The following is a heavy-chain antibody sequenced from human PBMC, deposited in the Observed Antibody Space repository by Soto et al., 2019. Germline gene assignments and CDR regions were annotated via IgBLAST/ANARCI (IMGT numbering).Heavy chain of an antibody. CDR1: GGSISSYY. CDR2: IYYSGST. CDR3: ARTPRCSSSSCYKRDYYYYGMDV. D-gene: IGHD2-2*02. V-gene: IGHV4-59*01. J-gene: IGHJ6*02. Sequence: SETLSLTCTVSGGSISSYYWSWIRQPPGKGLEWIGYIYYSGSTNYNPSLKSRVTISVDTSKNQFSLKLSSVTAADTAVYYCARTPRCSSSSCYKRDYYYYGMDVWGQGTTVTVSS.